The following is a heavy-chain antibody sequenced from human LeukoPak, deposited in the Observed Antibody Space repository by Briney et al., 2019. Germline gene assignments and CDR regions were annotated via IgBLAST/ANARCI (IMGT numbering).Heavy chain of an antibody. J-gene: IGHJ4*02. CDR2: IYYSVST. CDR3: ARHYYDFCSGYFDY. D-gene: IGHD3-3*01. CDR1: GGSISSYY. V-gene: IGHV4-59*08. Sequence: PSETLSLTCTVAGGSISSYYWSWIRQPPGKGLEWIGYIYYSVSTNYNPSLKTRVTISVDTSKNQFSRKLSCVTAAETAVYCCARHYYDFCSGYFDYWGQGNLVNVSS.